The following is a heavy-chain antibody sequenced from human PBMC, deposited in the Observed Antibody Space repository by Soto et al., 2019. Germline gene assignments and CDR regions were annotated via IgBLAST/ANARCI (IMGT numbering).Heavy chain of an antibody. CDR2: LYSSDGT. V-gene: IGHV3-53*01. CDR3: ATWLQREHAFDI. CDR1: GFSFSGKNY. D-gene: IGHD1-1*01. J-gene: IGHJ3*02. Sequence: PVGSLRLSCAASGFSFSGKNYLTWVRQAPGKGLEWVSALYSSDGTYYAGSVKGRFSVSRDNSKNTFYLQLHSLRPEDTALYFCATWLQREHAFDIWGLGTMVTVSS.